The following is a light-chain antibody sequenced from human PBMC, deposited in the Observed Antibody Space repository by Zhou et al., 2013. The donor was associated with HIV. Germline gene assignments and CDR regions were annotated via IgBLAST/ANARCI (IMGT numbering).Light chain of an antibody. CDR3: QQYNDWPWT. CDR1: QYVGSR. V-gene: IGKV1-5*03. CDR2: QTS. Sequence: DIQMTQSPSTLSASVGDRITITCRPSQYVGSRLAWYQQKPGRAPKLLISQTSVLESGVPSRFSGSGSGTEFTLTISSLESEDRAIYSCQQYNDWPWTFGQGTKVEIK. J-gene: IGKJ1*01.